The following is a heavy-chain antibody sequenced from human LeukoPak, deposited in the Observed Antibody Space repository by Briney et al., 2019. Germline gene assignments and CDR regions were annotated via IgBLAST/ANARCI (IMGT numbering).Heavy chain of an antibody. Sequence: GGSLRLSCAASGFTFSNAWMSWVRQAPGKGLEWVAVISYDGSNKYYADSVKGRFTISRDNSKNTLYLQMNSLRAEDTAVYYCARGAIVGANFDYWGQGTLVTVSS. V-gene: IGHV3-30*03. J-gene: IGHJ4*02. CDR2: ISYDGSNK. D-gene: IGHD1-26*01. CDR3: ARGAIVGANFDY. CDR1: GFTFSNAW.